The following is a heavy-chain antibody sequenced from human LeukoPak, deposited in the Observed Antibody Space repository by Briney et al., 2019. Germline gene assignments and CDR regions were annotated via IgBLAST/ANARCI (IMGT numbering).Heavy chain of an antibody. V-gene: IGHV3-30-3*01. Sequence: AASXFTXSXXXXXXVXXXPGXXXXXVAVISYDGSNKYYADSVKGRFTISRDNSKNTLYLQMNSLRAEDTAVYYCARGKQQLDYDYWGQGTLVTVSS. CDR2: ISYDGSNK. J-gene: IGHJ4*02. CDR3: ARGKQQLDYDY. CDR1: XFTXSXXX. D-gene: IGHD6-13*01.